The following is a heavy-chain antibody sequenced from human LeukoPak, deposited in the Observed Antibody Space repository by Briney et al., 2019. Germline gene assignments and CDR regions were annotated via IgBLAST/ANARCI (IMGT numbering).Heavy chain of an antibody. J-gene: IGHJ6*02. CDR2: IYSGGST. V-gene: IGHV3-53*01. D-gene: IGHD2-2*01. Sequence: PGGSLRLSCAVSGFTVSSNYMSSVRQAPGKGLEWVSVIYSGGSTYYADSVKGRFTISRDNSKNTLYLQMNSLRAEDTAVYYCARDGALSYCSSTSCYRHYYYGMDVWGQGTTVTVSS. CDR3: ARDGALSYCSSTSCYRHYYYGMDV. CDR1: GFTVSSNY.